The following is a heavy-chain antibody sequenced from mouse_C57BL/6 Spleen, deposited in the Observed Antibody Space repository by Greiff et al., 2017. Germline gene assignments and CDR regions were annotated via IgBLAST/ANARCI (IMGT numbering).Heavy chain of an antibody. Sequence: QVQLQQPGTELVKPGASVKLSCKASGYTFTSYWMHWVKQRPGQGLEWIGNINPSNGGTNYNEKFKSMATLTVDKSSSTAYMQLSSLTSEDSAVYYCARERAGKAWFAYWGQGTLVTVSA. V-gene: IGHV1-53*01. CDR2: INPSNGGT. CDR1: GYTFTSYW. CDR3: ARERAGKAWFAY. J-gene: IGHJ3*01. D-gene: IGHD3-3*01.